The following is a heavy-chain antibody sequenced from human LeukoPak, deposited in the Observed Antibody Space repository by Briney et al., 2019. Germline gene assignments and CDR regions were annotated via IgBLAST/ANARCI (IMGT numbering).Heavy chain of an antibody. J-gene: IGHJ4*02. CDR3: ARDQGRYASAYQDY. CDR1: SFSISTGYY. V-gene: IGHV4-38-2*02. D-gene: IGHD3-16*01. Sequence: SETLSLTCTVTSFSISTGYYWGWIRQPPGQGLEWIGSISHNGISYYNPSLKSRVTISVDTSRNRFSLKLTSVTAADTAVYYCARDQGRYASAYQDYWGQGTLVTVSS. CDR2: ISHNGIS.